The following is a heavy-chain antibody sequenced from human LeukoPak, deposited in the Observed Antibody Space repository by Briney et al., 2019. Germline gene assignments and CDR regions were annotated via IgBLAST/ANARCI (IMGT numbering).Heavy chain of an antibody. CDR3: ARDRYFDARNYYGMDV. J-gene: IGHJ6*02. D-gene: IGHD3-9*01. CDR1: GFMFSSYS. CDR2: ISSISTYI. V-gene: IGHV3-21*06. Sequence: PGGSLRLSCAVSGFMFSSYSMNWVRQAPGKGLEWVSSISSISTYIYYADSVKGRFTISRDNAKNSLYLQMNSLRVEDTAVYYCARDRYFDARNYYGMDVWGQGTTVTVSS.